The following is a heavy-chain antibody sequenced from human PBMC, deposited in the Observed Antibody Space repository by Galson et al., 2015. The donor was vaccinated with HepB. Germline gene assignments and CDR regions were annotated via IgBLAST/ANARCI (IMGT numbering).Heavy chain of an antibody. Sequence: SVKVSCKASGFTFTSYAMHWVRQAPGQRLEWMGWINAGIGSTKYAQKFQGRVTITRDTSVSTAYMELSSLRSEDTAVYYCARDRCTNGICYTLIDYWGQGTLVTVSS. V-gene: IGHV1-3*01. D-gene: IGHD2-8*01. CDR2: INAGIGST. J-gene: IGHJ4*02. CDR1: GFTFTSYA. CDR3: ARDRCTNGICYTLIDY.